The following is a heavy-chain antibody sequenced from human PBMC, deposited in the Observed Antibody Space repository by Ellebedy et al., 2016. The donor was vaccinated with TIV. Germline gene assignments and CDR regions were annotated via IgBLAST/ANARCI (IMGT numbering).Heavy chain of an antibody. D-gene: IGHD1-26*01. J-gene: IGHJ4*02. Sequence: SETLSLTCTVSGSSIADYYWTWIRQPPGKGLEWVGYVYYPIGSTNYSPSLKSRVTISVDTSKNKFSLNLYSVTAADTAVYYCARHIVVPTPGFDYWGQGALVTVSS. CDR3: ARHIVVPTPGFDY. CDR1: GSSIADYY. CDR2: VYYPIGST. V-gene: IGHV4-59*08.